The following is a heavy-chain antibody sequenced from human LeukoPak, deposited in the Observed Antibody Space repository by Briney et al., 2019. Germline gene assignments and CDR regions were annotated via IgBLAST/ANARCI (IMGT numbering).Heavy chain of an antibody. D-gene: IGHD3-3*01. V-gene: IGHV1-8*01. CDR2: MNPNSGNT. Sequence: GASVKVSCKASGYTFTSYDINWVRQATGQGLEWMGWMNPNSGNTGYAQKFQGRVTMTRNTSISTAYMELSSLRSEDTAVYYCARVVVGRSWSGYSHWFDPWGQGTLVTVSS. J-gene: IGHJ5*02. CDR3: ARVVVGRSWSGYSHWFDP. CDR1: GYTFTSYD.